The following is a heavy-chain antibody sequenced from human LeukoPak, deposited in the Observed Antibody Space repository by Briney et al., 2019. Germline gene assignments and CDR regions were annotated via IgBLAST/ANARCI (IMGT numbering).Heavy chain of an antibody. V-gene: IGHV3-73*01. J-gene: IGHJ6*03. CDR2: IRSKANSYAT. D-gene: IGHD1-26*01. CDR1: GFTFSGSA. CDR3: TRQHSGSDYYYYYMDV. Sequence: GGSLRLSCAASGFTFSGSAMHWVRQASGKGLEWVGRIRSKANSYATAYAASVKGRFTISRDDSKNTAYLQMNSLKTEDTAVYYCTRQHSGSDYYYYYMDVWGKGTTVTVSS.